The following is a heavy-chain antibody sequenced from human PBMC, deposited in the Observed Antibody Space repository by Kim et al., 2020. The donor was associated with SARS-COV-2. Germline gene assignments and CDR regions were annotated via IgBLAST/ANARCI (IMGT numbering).Heavy chain of an antibody. Sequence: SETLSLTCTVSGGSVSSGSYYWSWIRQPPGKGLEWIGYIYYSGSTNYNPSLKSRVTISVDTSKNQFSLKLSSVTAADTAVYYCARGGGAMIGYWGQGTLVTVSS. CDR1: GGSVSSGSYY. V-gene: IGHV4-61*01. D-gene: IGHD3-10*02. CDR2: IYYSGST. J-gene: IGHJ4*02. CDR3: ARGGGAMIGY.